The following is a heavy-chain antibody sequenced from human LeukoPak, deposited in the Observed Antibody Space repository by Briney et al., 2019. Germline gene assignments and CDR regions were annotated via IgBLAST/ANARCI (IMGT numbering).Heavy chain of an antibody. Sequence: GSLRLSCAASGFTFSSYGMSWIRQPPGKGLEWIGEINHSGSTNYNPSLKSRVTISVDTSKNQFSLKLSSVTAADTAVYYCARGNYDFWSGYPFLYYMDVWGKGTTVTVSS. V-gene: IGHV4-34*01. CDR1: GFTFSSYG. D-gene: IGHD3-3*01. J-gene: IGHJ6*03. CDR2: INHSGST. CDR3: ARGNYDFWSGYPFLYYMDV.